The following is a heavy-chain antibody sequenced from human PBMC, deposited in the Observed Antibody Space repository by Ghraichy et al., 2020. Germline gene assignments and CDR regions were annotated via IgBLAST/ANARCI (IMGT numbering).Heavy chain of an antibody. CDR3: ARGKGSYCYGSGSYPYHGMGFDY. Sequence: SETLSLTCAVYGGSFSGYYWSWIRQPPGKGLEWIGEINHSGSTNYNPSLTSRVTISVDTSKNQFSLKLSSVTAADTAVYYCARGKGSYCYGSGSYPYHGMGFDYWGQGTLVTVSS. J-gene: IGHJ4*02. CDR2: INHSGST. CDR1: GGSFSGYY. D-gene: IGHD3-10*01. V-gene: IGHV4-34*01.